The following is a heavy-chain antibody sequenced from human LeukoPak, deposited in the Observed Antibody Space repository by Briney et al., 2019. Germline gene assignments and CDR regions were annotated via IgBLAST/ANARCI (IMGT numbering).Heavy chain of an antibody. Sequence: SETLSLTCAVYGGSFSGYYWSGIRQPPGKGLEWIGEINHSGSTNYNPSLKSRVTISVDTSKNQFSLKLSSVTAADTAVYYCARGRRWGKNFDYWGQGTLVTVSS. CDR3: ARGRRWGKNFDY. CDR1: GGSFSGYY. D-gene: IGHD7-27*01. CDR2: INHSGST. V-gene: IGHV4-34*01. J-gene: IGHJ4*02.